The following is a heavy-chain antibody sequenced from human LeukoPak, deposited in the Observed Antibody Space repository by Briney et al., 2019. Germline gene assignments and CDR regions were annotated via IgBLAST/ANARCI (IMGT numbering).Heavy chain of an antibody. CDR1: GYTLTELS. CDR3: ATAMYYGSGSYYSGGWFDP. D-gene: IGHD3-10*01. Sequence: GASVKVSCKVSGYTLTELSMHWVRQAPGKGLEWMGGFDPEDGETIYAQKFQGRVTMTKDTSTDTAYMELSSLRSEDTAVYYCATAMYYGSGSYYSGGWFDPWGQGTLVTVSS. V-gene: IGHV1-24*01. CDR2: FDPEDGET. J-gene: IGHJ5*02.